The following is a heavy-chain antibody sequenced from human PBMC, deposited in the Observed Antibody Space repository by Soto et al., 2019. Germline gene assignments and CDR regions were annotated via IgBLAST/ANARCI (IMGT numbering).Heavy chain of an antibody. D-gene: IGHD6-6*01. V-gene: IGHV1-18*01. CDR3: ARDPPEQLVEYYYYGMDV. CDR1: GYTFTSYG. J-gene: IGHJ6*02. Sequence: QVQLVQSGAEVKKPGASVKVSCKASGYTFTSYGISWVRQAPGQGLEWMGWISAYNGNTNYTQKLQGRVTMTTDTSTSTAYLELRSLRSDDTAVYYCARDPPEQLVEYYYYGMDVWGQGTTVTVSS. CDR2: ISAYNGNT.